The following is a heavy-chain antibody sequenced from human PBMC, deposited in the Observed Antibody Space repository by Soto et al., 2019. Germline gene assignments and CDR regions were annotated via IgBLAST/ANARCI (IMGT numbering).Heavy chain of an antibody. CDR2: INGNTGHT. J-gene: IGHJ4*02. D-gene: IGHD5-18*01. Sequence: ASVKVSCKTSGYTFSRYGITWVRQAPGQGLEWMGWINGNTGHTIYAMNLEDRLTIKTDTSTSTAYMDPVDTATYYCAHKGPDDWPLDYWGQGTLVTVSS. V-gene: IGHV1-18*01. CDR1: GYTFSRYG. CDR3: DDWPLDY.